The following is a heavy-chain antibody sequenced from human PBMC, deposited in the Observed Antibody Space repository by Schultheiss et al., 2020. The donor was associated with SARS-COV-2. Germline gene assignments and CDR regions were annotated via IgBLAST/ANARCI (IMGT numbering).Heavy chain of an antibody. CDR2: IYYSGST. CDR3: ARPSTMRGPRAFDI. J-gene: IGHJ3*02. Sequence: SETLSLTCTVSGGSISSYYWSWIRQPPGKGLEWIGYIYYSGSTNYNPSLKSRVTISVDTSKNQFSLKLSSVTAADTAVYYCARPSTMRGPRAFDIWGQGTMVTVSS. V-gene: IGHV4-59*08. CDR1: GGSISSYY. D-gene: IGHD3-10*01.